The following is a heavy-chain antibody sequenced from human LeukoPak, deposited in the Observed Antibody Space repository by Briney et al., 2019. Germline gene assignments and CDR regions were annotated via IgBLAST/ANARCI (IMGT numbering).Heavy chain of an antibody. CDR1: GFTVSNNY. V-gene: IGHV3-66*01. Sequence: GGSLRLSCAASGFTVSNNYMSWVRQAPGKGLEWVSVLYSGGNTYYADSVKGRFNISRDNSKNTLYLQMNSLRSEDTAVYYCARAYSDLIYVYWGQGTLVTVSS. CDR2: LYSGGNT. CDR3: ARAYSDLIYVY. J-gene: IGHJ4*02. D-gene: IGHD3-16*01.